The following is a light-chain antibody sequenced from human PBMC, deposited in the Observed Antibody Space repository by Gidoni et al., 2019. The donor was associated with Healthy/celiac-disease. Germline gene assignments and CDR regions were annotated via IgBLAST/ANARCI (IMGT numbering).Light chain of an antibody. CDR3: QQYGSSPPWT. J-gene: IGKJ1*01. CDR1: QSVSSSD. Sequence: ETVLTQSPGTLSLSPGERATLSCRASQSVSSSDLAWYQQKPGQAPPQQLIYGASSRATGIPDRFSGSGSGTDFTLTISRLEPEDFAVYYCQQYGSSPPWTFGRGTKVEIK. V-gene: IGKV3-20*01. CDR2: GAS.